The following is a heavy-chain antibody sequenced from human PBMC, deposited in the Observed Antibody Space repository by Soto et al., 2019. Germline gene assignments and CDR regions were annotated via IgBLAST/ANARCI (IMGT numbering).Heavy chain of an antibody. D-gene: IGHD3-3*01. V-gene: IGHV1-46*01. CDR2: INPHGGST. CDR3: ARSSGGNFGIIIEGSNWFDP. J-gene: IGHJ5*02. Sequence: ASVKVSCKAPGDTFTSYYLNWVRQAPGQGLEWMGVINPHGGSTKYAQKFQGRITMTRDTSSSTVYMELSSLRSDDTAIYYCARSSGGNFGIIIEGSNWFDPWGQGTRGTGSS. CDR1: GDTFTSYY.